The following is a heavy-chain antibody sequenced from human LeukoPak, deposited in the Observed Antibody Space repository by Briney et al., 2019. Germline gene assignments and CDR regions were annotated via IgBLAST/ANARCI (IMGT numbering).Heavy chain of an antibody. CDR2: IYYSGST. CDR1: GGSISSYY. Sequence: SETLSLTCTVSGGSISSYYWSWIRQPPGKGLERIGYIYYSGSTNYNPSLKSRVTISVDTSKNQFSLKMSSVTAADTAVYYCARVHMNGRGQESWFDPWGQGTLVTVSS. J-gene: IGHJ5*02. CDR3: ARVHMNGRGQESWFDP. D-gene: IGHD1-26*01. V-gene: IGHV4-59*01.